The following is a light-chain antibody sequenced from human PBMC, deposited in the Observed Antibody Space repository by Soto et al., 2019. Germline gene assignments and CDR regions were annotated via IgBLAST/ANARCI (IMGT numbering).Light chain of an antibody. CDR3: QEYNSAPWT. CDR2: AAS. Sequence: DIPMTQSPSSLSASVGDRVTITCRASQGISNFLAWHQQKPGKVPKLLIYAASTLQSGVPSRFSASGSGTDFTLTITSLQPEDVATYSCQEYNSAPWTFGQGTKVEIK. J-gene: IGKJ1*01. V-gene: IGKV1-27*01. CDR1: QGISNF.